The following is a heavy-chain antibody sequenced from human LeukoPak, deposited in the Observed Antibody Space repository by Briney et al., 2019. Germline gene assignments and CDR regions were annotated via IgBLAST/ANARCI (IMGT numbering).Heavy chain of an antibody. V-gene: IGHV3-7*01. Sequence: GGSLRLSCEASGFTLSTYWMNWVRQVPGKGLDWVANINSDGSGKRYVDSVKGRFTIARDNADNSLSLQMNSLRAEDTAVYYCASWGAGGNSWGQGTLVTVSS. J-gene: IGHJ4*02. CDR3: ASWGAGGNS. D-gene: IGHD3-16*01. CDR2: INSDGSGK. CDR1: GFTLSTYW.